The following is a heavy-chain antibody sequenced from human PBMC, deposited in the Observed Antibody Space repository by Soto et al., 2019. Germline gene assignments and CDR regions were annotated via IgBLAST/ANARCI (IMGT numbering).Heavy chain of an antibody. J-gene: IGHJ6*02. CDR2: INTHNGNT. V-gene: IGHV1-18*01. CDR3: TREGSAPYYYYAMDA. Sequence: QVQLEQSAPEVKKHGASVKVSCKASGYTFTTYGISWVRQAPGEGLEWLGWINTHNGNTNYAQNLQGRVFMTADTSTNTAYMELRSLRSDDTAIYYCTREGSAPYYYYAMDAWGQGTTVTVSS. CDR1: GYTFTTYG. D-gene: IGHD3-10*01.